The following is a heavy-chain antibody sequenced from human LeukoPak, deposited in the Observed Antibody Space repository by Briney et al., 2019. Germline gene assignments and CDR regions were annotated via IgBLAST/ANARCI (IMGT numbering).Heavy chain of an antibody. D-gene: IGHD1-26*01. CDR3: AKQWVDC. CDR1: GFTFNNYA. J-gene: IGHJ4*02. Sequence: PGGSLRLSCAASGFTFNNYAMNWVRQAPGKGLGWVSAISESGDKTHYADSVKGRFTISRDNSQNTLYLQMNGLRAEDTALYYCAKQWVDCWGQGTLVTVSS. V-gene: IGHV3-23*01. CDR2: ISESGDKT.